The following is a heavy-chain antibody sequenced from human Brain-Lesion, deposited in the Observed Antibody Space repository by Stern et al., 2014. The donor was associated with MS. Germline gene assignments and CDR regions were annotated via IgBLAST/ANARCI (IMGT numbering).Heavy chain of an antibody. CDR3: ARDRTCTGGSCYGT. CDR2: IYSGGGT. D-gene: IGHD2-15*01. J-gene: IGHJ5*02. V-gene: IGHV3-53*01. Sequence: EVQLVESGGKLIQPGESLRISCAASGFSVSNNYMTWVRQAPGKGLEWVXLIYSGGGTYSAESVKGRFPLSRENSKNTLYLQMNNLRAEDTAVYYCARDRTCTGGSCYGTWGQGTLVTVSS. CDR1: GFSVSNNY.